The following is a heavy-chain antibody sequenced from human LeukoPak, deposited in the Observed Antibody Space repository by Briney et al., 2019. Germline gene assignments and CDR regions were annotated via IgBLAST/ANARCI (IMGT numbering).Heavy chain of an antibody. Sequence: SETLTLTCAVYGGSFSGYYWSWIRQPPGKGLEWIGEINHSGSTNYNPSLKSRVTISVDTSKNQFSLKPSSVTAADTAVYYCARGRVRRLRNFDYWGQGTLVTVSS. V-gene: IGHV4-34*01. CDR3: ARGRVRRLRNFDY. CDR1: GGSFSGYY. J-gene: IGHJ4*02. D-gene: IGHD3-10*02. CDR2: INHSGST.